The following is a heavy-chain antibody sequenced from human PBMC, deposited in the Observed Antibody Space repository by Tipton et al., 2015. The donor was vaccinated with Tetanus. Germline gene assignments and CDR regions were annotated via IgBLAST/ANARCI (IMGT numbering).Heavy chain of an antibody. V-gene: IGHV4-34*01. CDR1: GGSFSGYY. CDR2: INHSGST. Sequence: TLSLTCAVYGGSFSGYYWSWIRQPPGKGLEWIGEINHSGSTNYNPSLKSRVTISVDTSKNQFSLKLSSVTAADTAVYYCARAPVDTAMYFDYWGQGTLVTVSS. J-gene: IGHJ4*02. D-gene: IGHD5-18*01. CDR3: ARAPVDTAMYFDY.